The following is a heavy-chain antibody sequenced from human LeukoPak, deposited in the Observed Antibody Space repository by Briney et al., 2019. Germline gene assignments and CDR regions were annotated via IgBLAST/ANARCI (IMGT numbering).Heavy chain of an antibody. V-gene: IGHV1-69*01. CDR2: IIPIFGTA. CDR3: ARGTAMVYYYYYYMDV. J-gene: IGHJ6*03. D-gene: IGHD5-18*01. CDR1: GGTFSSYA. Sequence: ASVTLSCKASGGTFSSYAISWVRQAPGQGLEWMGGIIPIFGTANYAQKFQGRVTITADESTSTAYMELSSLRSEDTAVYYCARGTAMVYYYYYYMDVWGKGTTVTVSS.